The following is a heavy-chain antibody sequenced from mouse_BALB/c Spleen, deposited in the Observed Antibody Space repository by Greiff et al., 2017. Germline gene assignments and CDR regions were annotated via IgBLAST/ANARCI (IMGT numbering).Heavy chain of an antibody. D-gene: IGHD1-1*01. Sequence: QVQLQQSGAELVKPGASVKLSCKASGYTFTNYYMYWVKQRPGQGLEWIGEINPSNGGTNFNEKFKSKATLTVDKSSSTAYMQLSSLTSEDSAVYYGRFTTGPFAYWGQGTLVTVSA. CDR2: INPSNGGT. CDR3: RFTTGPFAY. V-gene: IGHV1S81*02. J-gene: IGHJ3*01. CDR1: GYTFTNYY.